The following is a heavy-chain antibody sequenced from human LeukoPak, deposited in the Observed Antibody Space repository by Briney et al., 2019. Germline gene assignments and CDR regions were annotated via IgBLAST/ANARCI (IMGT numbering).Heavy chain of an antibody. V-gene: IGHV3-7*01. CDR3: ARGGSGSSYYWVY. CDR1: GFTLNGYC. Sequence: GGSLRLSCAASGFTLNGYCMTWVRQAPGKGLEWVANINRGGSEKHNVDSVKGRFTISRDNDQNALYLQMNRLRAEDTAVYYCARGGSGSSYYWVYWGQGTLVTVSS. D-gene: IGHD3-10*01. CDR2: INRGGSEK. J-gene: IGHJ4*02.